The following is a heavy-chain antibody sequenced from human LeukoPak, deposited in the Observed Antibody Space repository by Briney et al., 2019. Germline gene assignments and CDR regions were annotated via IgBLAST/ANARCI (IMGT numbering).Heavy chain of an antibody. CDR1: GYTFTGYY. D-gene: IGHD6-13*01. V-gene: IGHV1-46*01. CDR3: ARDNPYSSSWFRDGMDV. Sequence: ASVKVSCKASGYTFTGYYMHWVRQAPGQGLEWMGIINPSGGSTSYAQKFQGRVTMTRDTSTSTVYMELSSLRSEDTAVYYCARDNPYSSSWFRDGMDVWGQGTTVTVSS. J-gene: IGHJ6*02. CDR2: INPSGGST.